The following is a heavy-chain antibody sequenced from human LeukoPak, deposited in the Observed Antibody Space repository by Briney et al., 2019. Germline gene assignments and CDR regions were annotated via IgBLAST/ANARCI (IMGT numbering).Heavy chain of an antibody. V-gene: IGHV1-69*05. CDR2: IIPIFGTA. CDR1: GGTFSSYA. J-gene: IGHJ4*02. Sequence: SVKVSCKASGGTFSSYAISWVRQAPGQGLEWMGRIIPIFGTANYAQKFQGRVTITTDESTSTAYMELSSLRSEDTAVYYCARDLAAAGPASDYWGQGTLVTVSS. CDR3: ARDLAAAGPASDY. D-gene: IGHD6-13*01.